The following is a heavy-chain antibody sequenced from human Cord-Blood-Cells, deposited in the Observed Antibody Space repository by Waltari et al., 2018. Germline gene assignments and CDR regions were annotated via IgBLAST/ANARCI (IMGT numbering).Heavy chain of an antibody. CDR3: ARQEIALVQGVIIDY. D-gene: IGHD3-10*01. J-gene: IGHJ4*02. Sequence: QLQLQESGPGLVKPSETLSLTCTVSGGSISSSSYYWGWIRQPPGKGVGWLGRIYYRGSTYYTPSRKRRVTISVDTSKTQFSLKLSSVTAAGTAVYYCARQEIALVQGVIIDYWGQGTLVTVSS. CDR2: IYYRGST. CDR1: GGSISSSSYY. V-gene: IGHV4-39*01.